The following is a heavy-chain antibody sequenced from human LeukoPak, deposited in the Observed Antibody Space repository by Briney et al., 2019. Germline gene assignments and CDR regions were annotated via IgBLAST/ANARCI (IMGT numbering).Heavy chain of an antibody. Sequence: PSETLSLTCTVSGASIRSNFWSWIRQPPGKGLEWIGYIYYSGGSTNYNPSLKSRVTISVDTSMNQFSLRLSSVTAADTAVYYCARDSLGDTAMALDYWGQGTLVTVSS. D-gene: IGHD5-18*01. J-gene: IGHJ4*02. CDR3: ARDSLGDTAMALDY. CDR2: IYYSGGST. CDR1: GASIRSNF. V-gene: IGHV4-59*01.